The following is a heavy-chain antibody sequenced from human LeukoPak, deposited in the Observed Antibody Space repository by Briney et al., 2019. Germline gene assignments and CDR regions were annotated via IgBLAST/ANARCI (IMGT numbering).Heavy chain of an antibody. V-gene: IGHV1-8*01. CDR1: GYTFTSYD. CDR2: MNPNSGNT. Sequence: ASVKVSCKASGYTFTSYDINWVRQATGQGLEWMGWMNPNSGNTGYAQKFQGRVTMTRDTSISTAYMELSRLRSDDTAVYYCARGPLSRYYDSSGYPKEDYWGQGTLVTVSS. CDR3: ARGPLSRYYDSSGYPKEDY. J-gene: IGHJ4*02. D-gene: IGHD3-22*01.